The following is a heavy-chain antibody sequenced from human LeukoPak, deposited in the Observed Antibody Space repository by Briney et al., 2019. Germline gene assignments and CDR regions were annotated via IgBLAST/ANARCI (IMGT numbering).Heavy chain of an antibody. CDR1: VWTFTSSA. CDR2: IVVGSGDT. V-gene: IGHV1-58*01. D-gene: IGHD2-2*01. Sequence: SVKVSCKGSVWTFTSSAVQWVRQSRGQRLEWLGWIVVGSGDTKYAQRFRERVILTRAMSTSTDYMERSSLGSDATAVYSCAASTSGYDWFESWGQGTLVTVSS. CDR3: AASTSGYDWFES. J-gene: IGHJ5*01.